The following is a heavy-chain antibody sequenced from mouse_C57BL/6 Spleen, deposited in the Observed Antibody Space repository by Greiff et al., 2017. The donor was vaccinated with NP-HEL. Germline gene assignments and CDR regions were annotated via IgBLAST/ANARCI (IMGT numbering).Heavy chain of an antibody. D-gene: IGHD2-2*01. Sequence: EVHLVESGGGLVKPGGSLKLSCAASGFTFSDYGMHWVRQAPEKGLEWVAYISSGSSTIYYADTVKGRFTISRDNAKNTLCLQMTSLRSEDTAMYYCLYYGYDDYAMDYWGQGTSVTVSS. CDR3: LYYGYDDYAMDY. J-gene: IGHJ4*01. V-gene: IGHV5-17*01. CDR2: ISSGSSTI. CDR1: GFTFSDYG.